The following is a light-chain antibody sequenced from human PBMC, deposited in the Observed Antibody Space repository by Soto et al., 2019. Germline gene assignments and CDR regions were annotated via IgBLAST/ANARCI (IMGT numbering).Light chain of an antibody. CDR3: QTWGTGSWV. CDR1: SGHNTYA. V-gene: IGLV4-69*01. CDR2: LNSDGSH. Sequence: QPVLTQSPSASASLGASVKLTCTLSSGHNTYAIAWHQQQPEKGPRYLMKLNSDGSHSKGDRIPDRFSGSSSGAERYLTISSLQSEDEADYYCQTWGTGSWVFGGGTKLTVL. J-gene: IGLJ3*02.